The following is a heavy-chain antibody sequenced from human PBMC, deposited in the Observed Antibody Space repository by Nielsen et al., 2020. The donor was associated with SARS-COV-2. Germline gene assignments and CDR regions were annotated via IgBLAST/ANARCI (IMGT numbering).Heavy chain of an antibody. CDR3: ASSVSGYSGYDSPINYYYYYMDV. CDR2: IKQDGSEK. Sequence: GGSLRLSCAASGFTFSSYWMSWVRQAPGKGLEWVANIKQDGSEKYYVDFVKGRFTISRDNAKNSLYLQMNSLRAEDTAVYYCASSVSGYSGYDSPINYYYYYMDVWGKGTTVTVSS. CDR1: GFTFSSYW. V-gene: IGHV3-7*03. J-gene: IGHJ6*03. D-gene: IGHD5-12*01.